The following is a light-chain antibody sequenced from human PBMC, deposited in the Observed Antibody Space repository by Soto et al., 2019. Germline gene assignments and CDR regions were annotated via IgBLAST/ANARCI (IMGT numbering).Light chain of an antibody. CDR1: QSVSSSY. J-gene: IGKJ4*01. CDR3: QQYGSSPT. Sequence: EIVLTQSPGTVSLSPGERATLSCRASQSVSSSYLAWYQQKPGQSPRLLIYGASSRATGIPDRFSGSGSGTDFTLTIIRLEPEDSAVYYCQQYGSSPTFGGGTKVEIK. V-gene: IGKV3-20*01. CDR2: GAS.